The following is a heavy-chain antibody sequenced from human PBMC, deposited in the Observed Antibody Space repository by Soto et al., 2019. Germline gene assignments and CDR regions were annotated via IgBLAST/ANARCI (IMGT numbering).Heavy chain of an antibody. Sequence: GESLRLSYAASGSTFRSYAMHWVRQAPGKGLEWVAVISYDGSNKYYADPVKGRFTISRDNSKNTLYLQMNSLRAEDTAVYYYANHGSGSRYWGQGTLVTVSS. CDR1: GSTFRSYA. D-gene: IGHD6-19*01. CDR2: ISYDGSNK. J-gene: IGHJ4*02. CDR3: ANHGSGSRY. V-gene: IGHV3-30-3*01.